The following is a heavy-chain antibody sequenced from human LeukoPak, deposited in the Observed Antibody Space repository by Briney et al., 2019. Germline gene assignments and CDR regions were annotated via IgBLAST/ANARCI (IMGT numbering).Heavy chain of an antibody. J-gene: IGHJ1*01. V-gene: IGHV4-59*12. CDR2: IYYSGST. Sequence: SETLSLTCAVYGGSFSGYYWSWIRQPPGKGLEWIGYIYYSGSTNYNPSLKSRVTISVDTSKNQFSLKLSSVTAADTAVYYCARLGYCSSTSCLGRYFQHWGQGTLVTVSS. CDR1: GGSFSGYY. D-gene: IGHD2-2*01. CDR3: ARLGYCSSTSCLGRYFQH.